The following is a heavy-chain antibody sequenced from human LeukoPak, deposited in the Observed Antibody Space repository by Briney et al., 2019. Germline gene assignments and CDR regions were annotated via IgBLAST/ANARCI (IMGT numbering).Heavy chain of an antibody. V-gene: IGHV1-2*02. D-gene: IGHD6-19*01. CDR3: ARARVERWLVAELGWDFDY. CDR2: INPNSGGT. Sequence: GASVKVSCKASGYTFTGYYMHWVRQAPGQGLEWMGWINPNSGGTNYAQKFQGRVTMTRDTSISTAYMELSRLRSDDTAVYYCARARVERWLVAELGWDFDYWGQGTLVTVSS. J-gene: IGHJ4*02. CDR1: GYTFTGYY.